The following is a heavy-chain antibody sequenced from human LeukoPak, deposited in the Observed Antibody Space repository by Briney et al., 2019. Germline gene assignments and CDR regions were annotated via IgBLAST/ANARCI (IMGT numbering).Heavy chain of an antibody. Sequence: ASVMVSCKASGYTFTGYYMHWVRQAPGQGLEWMGWINPNSGGTNYAQKFQGRVTMTRDTSISTAYMELSRLRSDDTAVYYCATAPYCSSTSCYDYWGQGTLVTVSS. D-gene: IGHD2-2*01. J-gene: IGHJ4*02. CDR2: INPNSGGT. CDR3: ATAPYCSSTSCYDY. V-gene: IGHV1-2*02. CDR1: GYTFTGYY.